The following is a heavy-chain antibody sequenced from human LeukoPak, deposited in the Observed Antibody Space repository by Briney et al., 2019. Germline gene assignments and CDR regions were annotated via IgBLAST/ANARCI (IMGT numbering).Heavy chain of an antibody. J-gene: IGHJ4*02. CDR2: IYYSGST. CDR3: ASSSTEATTDVGTVDY. D-gene: IGHD1-26*01. Sequence: PSETLSLTCTVSGGSISSYYWSWIRQPPGKGLEWIGYIYYSGSTNYNPSLKSRVTISVDTSKNQFSLKLSSVTAADTAVYYCASSSTEATTDVGTVDYWGQGTLVTVSS. CDR1: GGSISSYY. V-gene: IGHV4-59*12.